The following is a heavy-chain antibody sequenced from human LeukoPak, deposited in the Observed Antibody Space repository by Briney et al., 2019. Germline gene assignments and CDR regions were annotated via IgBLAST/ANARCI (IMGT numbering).Heavy chain of an antibody. Sequence: ASVKVSCKASKDTFTIYDVNWVRQATGLGLEWMGWMNPNSGNTGYAQKFQCRVTMTMNSSISTAYMELTSLTSEDTAVYYCARSTMGARRTYDYWGQGTLVTVSS. D-gene: IGHD1-26*01. CDR3: ARSTMGARRTYDY. V-gene: IGHV1-8*01. CDR2: MNPNSGNT. J-gene: IGHJ4*02. CDR1: KDTFTIYD.